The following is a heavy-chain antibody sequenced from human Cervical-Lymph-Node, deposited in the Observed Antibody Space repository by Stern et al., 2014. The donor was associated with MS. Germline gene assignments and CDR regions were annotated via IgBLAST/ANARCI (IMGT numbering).Heavy chain of an antibody. Sequence: QVTLKESGPALVKPTQTLTLTCTFSGFSLSTSGMRVSWIRQPPGKALEWLARIDWDDDKFYSTSLKTRLTISKDTSKNQVVLTMTNMDPVDTATYYCARESGYSYGDDAFDIWGQGTMVTVSS. CDR3: ARESGYSYGDDAFDI. J-gene: IGHJ3*02. V-gene: IGHV2-70*04. CDR1: GFSLSTSGMR. CDR2: IDWDDDK. D-gene: IGHD5-18*01.